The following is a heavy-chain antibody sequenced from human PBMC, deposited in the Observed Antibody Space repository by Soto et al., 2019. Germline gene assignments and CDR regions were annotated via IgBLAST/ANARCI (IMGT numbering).Heavy chain of an antibody. Sequence: QVQLVQSGAEVKKPGASVKVSCKASGYTFTSYDINWVRQATGQGLEWMGWMNPNSGNTGYAQKFQGRVTMTRNTSISTAYMELSSLSSQDTAVHSCASAKTSYGMDVWGQGTTVTVSS. CDR1: GYTFTSYD. CDR2: MNPNSGNT. J-gene: IGHJ6*02. V-gene: IGHV1-8*01. CDR3: ASAKTSYGMDV.